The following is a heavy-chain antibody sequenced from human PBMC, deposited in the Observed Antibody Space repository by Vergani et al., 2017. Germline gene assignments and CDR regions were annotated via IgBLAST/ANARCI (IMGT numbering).Heavy chain of an antibody. V-gene: IGHV4-34*01. CDR2: INHSGST. CDR3: ARSPLRYQLRRKTGFDY. CDR1: GGSFSGYY. D-gene: IGHD2-2*01. Sequence: QVQLQQWGAGLLKPSETLSLTCAVYGGSFSGYYWSWIRQPPGKGLEWIGEINHSGSTNYNPSLKSRVTISVDTSKNQFSLKLSSVTAADTAVYYCARSPLRYQLRRKTGFDYWGQGTLVTVSS. J-gene: IGHJ4*02.